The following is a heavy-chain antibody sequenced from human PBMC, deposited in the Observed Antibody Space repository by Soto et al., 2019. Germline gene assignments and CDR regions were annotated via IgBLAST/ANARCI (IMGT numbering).Heavy chain of an antibody. CDR3: SREHFYNDSSGYPSDRDFDF. Sequence: SPTLSLPCDITGAIVSSNTAAWNWTRQSPSRGLEWPGRTVYRSLWYNDYAKSLRGRITIKPDTHKYQVSLQFRFVTPNNTDVYLCSREHFYNDSSGYPSDRDFDFWGQGTRVTVSS. CDR2: TVYRSLWYN. V-gene: IGHV6-1*01. CDR1: GAIVSSNTAA. D-gene: IGHD3-22*01. J-gene: IGHJ4*02.